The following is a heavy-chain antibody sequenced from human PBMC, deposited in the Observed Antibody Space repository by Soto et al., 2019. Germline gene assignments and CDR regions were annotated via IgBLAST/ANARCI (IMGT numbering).Heavy chain of an antibody. CDR1: GYTFSITY. CDR2: VYPSGGGP. V-gene: IGHV1-46*01. CDR3: ARGYCSGGNCYNGLDV. J-gene: IGHJ6*02. D-gene: IGHD2-15*01. Sequence: QVQLVQSGAEVRKPGASVRVSCKAAGYTFSITYLHWLRQAPGQGLEWLGLVYPSGGGPNYKESFKGRLNITRDTSTSTVYMDLSRLTSEDTAIYYCARGYCSGGNCYNGLDVWGQGTTVTVSS.